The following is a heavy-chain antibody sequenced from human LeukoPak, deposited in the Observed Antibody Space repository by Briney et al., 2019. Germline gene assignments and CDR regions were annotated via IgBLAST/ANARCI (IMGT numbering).Heavy chain of an antibody. D-gene: IGHD6-19*01. Sequence: SETLSLTCTVSGGSISSSSYYWGWIRQPPGEGLEWIGSIYYSGSTYYNPSLKSRVTISVDTSKNQFSLKLSSVTAADTAVYYCAREGGSSGLITYWGQGTLVTVSS. CDR3: AREGGSSGLITY. CDR1: GGSISSSSYY. CDR2: IYYSGST. V-gene: IGHV4-39*07. J-gene: IGHJ4*02.